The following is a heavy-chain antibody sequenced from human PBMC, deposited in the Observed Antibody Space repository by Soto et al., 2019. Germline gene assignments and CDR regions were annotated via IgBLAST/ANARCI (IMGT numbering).Heavy chain of an antibody. CDR2: INPNSGGT. V-gene: IGHV1-2*02. D-gene: IGHD3-10*01. Sequence: ASVKVSCKASGYTFTGYYMHWVRQAPGQGLEWMGWINPNSGGTNYAQKFQGRVTITADKSTSTAYMELSRLRSEDTAVYYCESGDRYYFNFLDYWGQGTLVTVS. J-gene: IGHJ4*02. CDR1: GYTFTGYY. CDR3: ESGDRYYFNFLDY.